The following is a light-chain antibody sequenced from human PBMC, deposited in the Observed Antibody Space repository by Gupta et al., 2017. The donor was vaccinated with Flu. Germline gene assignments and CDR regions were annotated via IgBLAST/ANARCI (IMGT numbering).Light chain of an antibody. J-gene: IGLJ1*01. CDR2: EVS. CDR1: SSDVGGYNS. V-gene: IGLV2-14*01. CDR3: SSYTTSRTYV. Sequence: QSALTQPASVSGSAGPSVTISCTGTSSDVGGYNSVSWYQQHPVRAHKLMIYEVSQRPSAVANRFSGSKSGNTASLTISGLKEEDEADYYGSSYTTSRTYVFGSGTKVTVL.